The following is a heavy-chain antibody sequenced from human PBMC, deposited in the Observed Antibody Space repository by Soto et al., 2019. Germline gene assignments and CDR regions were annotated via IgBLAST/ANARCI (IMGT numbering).Heavy chain of an antibody. D-gene: IGHD6-19*01. J-gene: IGHJ3*02. CDR2: ISYDGSNK. Sequence: GGSLRLSCAASGFTFSSYGMHWVRQAPGKGLEWVAVISYDGSNKYYADSVKGRFTISRDNSKNTLYLQMNSLRAEDTAVYYCAKVPYIAVAEDAFDIWGQGTMVTVSS. V-gene: IGHV3-30*18. CDR3: AKVPYIAVAEDAFDI. CDR1: GFTFSSYG.